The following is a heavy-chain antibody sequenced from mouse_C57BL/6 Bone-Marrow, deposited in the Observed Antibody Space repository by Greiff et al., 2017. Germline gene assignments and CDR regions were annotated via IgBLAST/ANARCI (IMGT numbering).Heavy chain of an antibody. CDR3: ARSGHYYGSSYGYFDV. CDR1: GYTFTSYW. V-gene: IGHV1-69*01. D-gene: IGHD1-1*01. CDR2: IDPSDSYT. Sequence: QVQLQQPGAELVMPGASVKLSCKASGYTFTSYWMHWVKQRPGQGLEWIGEIDPSDSYTNYNQKFKGKSTLTVDKSSSTAYMQLSILTSEDSAVYYCARSGHYYGSSYGYFDVWGTGTTVTVSS. J-gene: IGHJ1*03.